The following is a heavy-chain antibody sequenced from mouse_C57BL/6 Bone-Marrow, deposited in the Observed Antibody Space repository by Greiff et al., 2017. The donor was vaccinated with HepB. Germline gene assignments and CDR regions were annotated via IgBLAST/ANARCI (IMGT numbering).Heavy chain of an antibody. CDR3: TYEYDPWFAY. D-gene: IGHD2-4*01. CDR2: IGPGSGST. J-gene: IGHJ3*01. Sequence: VKLMESGAELVKPGASVKISCTASGYTFTDYYINWVKQRPGQGLEWIGKIGPGSGSTYYNEKFKGKATLTADKSSSTAYMQLSSLTSEDSAVYFCTYEYDPWFAYWGQGTLVTVSA. V-gene: IGHV1-77*01. CDR1: GYTFTDYY.